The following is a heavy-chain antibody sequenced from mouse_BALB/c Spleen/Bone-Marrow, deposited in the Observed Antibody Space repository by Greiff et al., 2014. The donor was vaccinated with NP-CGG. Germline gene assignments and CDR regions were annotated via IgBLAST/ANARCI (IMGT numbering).Heavy chain of an antibody. CDR1: GFTFSSYG. D-gene: IGHD2-1*01. CDR3: ARGNYGNYVAYFDY. V-gene: IGHV5-6-3*01. J-gene: IGHJ2*01. Sequence: VQLKESGGGLVQPGGSLKLSCAASGFTFSSYGMSWVRPTPDKRLEFVASINSNGGSTDYPDSVKGRFTISRDNAKNTLSLQMSSLKSEDTAMYYCARGNYGNYVAYFDYWGQGTTLTVSS. CDR2: INSNGGST.